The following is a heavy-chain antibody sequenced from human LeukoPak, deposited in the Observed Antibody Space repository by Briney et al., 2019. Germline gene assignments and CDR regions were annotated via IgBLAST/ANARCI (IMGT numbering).Heavy chain of an antibody. CDR3: ARVAGSVTLWFPAYYMDV. Sequence: GGSLRLSCAASGFSFTTYWMTWVRQAPGKGLQWVANINEDGSVKYYVDSVKGRFTISRDNTKNSLYLQMDTLRAEDTAVYYCARVAGSVTLWFPAYYMDVWGKGTTVTVSS. J-gene: IGHJ6*03. CDR1: GFSFTTYW. V-gene: IGHV3-7*01. CDR2: INEDGSVK. D-gene: IGHD3-10*01.